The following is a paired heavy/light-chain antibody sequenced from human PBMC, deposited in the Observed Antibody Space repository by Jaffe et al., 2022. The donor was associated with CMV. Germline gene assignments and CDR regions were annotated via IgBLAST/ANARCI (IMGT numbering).Light chain of an antibody. CDR3: QQYGR. Sequence: EIVLTQSPGTLSLSPGERATLSCRASQSVSSNYLAWYQQKPGQAPRLLIYGASSRVTGIPDRFSGSGSGTDFTLTISRLEPEDFAVYYCQQYGRFGQGTKVEIK. CDR2: GAS. CDR1: QSVSSNY. J-gene: IGKJ1*01. V-gene: IGKV3-20*01.
Heavy chain of an antibody. D-gene: IGHD2-2*01. CDR2: INPDSGAT. J-gene: IGHJ6*03. V-gene: IGHV1-2*04. Sequence: QVQLVQSGAEVKRPGASVKVSCKASGYSFAGYYIHWVRQAPGQGLEWMGWINPDSGATNYAQNFQGWVTMTRDRSISTAYMEVNSLKSDDTAVYFCARGRPAAPDYHYYYFMDVWGKGTTVTVSS. CDR3: ARGRPAAPDYHYYYFMDV. CDR1: GYSFAGYY.